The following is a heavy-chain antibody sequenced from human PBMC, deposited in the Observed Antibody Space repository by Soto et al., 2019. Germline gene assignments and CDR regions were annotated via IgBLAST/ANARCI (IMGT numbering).Heavy chain of an antibody. J-gene: IGHJ4*02. CDR3: VGTSLVVAAATREDY. CDR2: INSDGSST. V-gene: IGHV3-74*01. Sequence: EVQLVESGGGLVQPGESLRLSCAASGFTFSSYWMHWVRQAPGKGLVWVSRINSDGSSTSYAGSVKGRFTISRDNAKNTLYLQVNSLRAEDTAVYYCVGTSLVVAAATREDYWGQGTLVTVSS. CDR1: GFTFSSYW. D-gene: IGHD2-15*01.